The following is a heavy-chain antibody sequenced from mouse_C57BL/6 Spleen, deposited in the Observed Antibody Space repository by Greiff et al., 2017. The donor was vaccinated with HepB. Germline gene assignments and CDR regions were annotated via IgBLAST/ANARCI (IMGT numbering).Heavy chain of an antibody. CDR3: ASPFITTVVARGYFDY. CDR1: GYTFTGYW. CDR2: ILPGSGST. V-gene: IGHV1-9*01. J-gene: IGHJ2*01. Sequence: QVQLKQSGAELMKPGASVKLSCKATGYTFTGYWIEWVKQRPGHGLEWIGEILPGSGSTNYNEKFKGKATFTADTSSNTAYMQLSSLTTEDSAIYYCASPFITTVVARGYFDYWGQGTTLTVSS. D-gene: IGHD1-1*01.